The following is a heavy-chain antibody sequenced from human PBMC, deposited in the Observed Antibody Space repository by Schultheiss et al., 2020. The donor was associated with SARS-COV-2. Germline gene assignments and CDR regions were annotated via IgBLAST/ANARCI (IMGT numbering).Heavy chain of an antibody. D-gene: IGHD3-3*01. V-gene: IGHV4-34*01. J-gene: IGHJ6*02. Sequence: SETLSLTCAVYGGSFSGYYWSWIRQPPGKGLEWIGEINHSGSTNYNPSLKSRVTISVDTSKNQFSLKLSSVTAADTALYYCARGGARDFDFWSRLGWLADYGMDVWGQGTTVTVSS. CDR2: INHSGST. CDR1: GGSFSGYY. CDR3: ARGGARDFDFWSRLGWLADYGMDV.